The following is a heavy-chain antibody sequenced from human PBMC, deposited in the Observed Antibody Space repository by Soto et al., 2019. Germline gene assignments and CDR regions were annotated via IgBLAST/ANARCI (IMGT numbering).Heavy chain of an antibody. CDR2: IWYDGSNK. J-gene: IGHJ4*02. CDR3: VRGSYYGSGSYYPPFDD. V-gene: IGHV3-33*01. Sequence: QVQLVESGGGVVQPGRSLRLSCAASGFTFSSYGMHWVRQAPGKGLEWVAVIWYDGSNKYYADSVKGRLTISRDNSKNTLYLQMNSLRAEDTAVYYCVRGSYYGSGSYYPPFDDWGQGTLVTVSS. CDR1: GFTFSSYG. D-gene: IGHD3-10*01.